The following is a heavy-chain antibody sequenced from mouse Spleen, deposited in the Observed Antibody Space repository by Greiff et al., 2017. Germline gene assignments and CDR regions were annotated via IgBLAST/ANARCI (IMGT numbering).Heavy chain of an antibody. V-gene: IGHV1-15*01. Sequence: VQLQQSGAELVRPGASVTLSCKASGYTFTDYELHWVKQTPVHGLEWIGSIDPETGGTAYNQKFKGKAILTADKSSSTAYMELRSLTSEDSAVYYCTRLDGFHYYAMDYWGQGTSVTVSS. CDR1: GYTFTDYE. J-gene: IGHJ4*01. CDR2: IDPETGGT. CDR3: TRLDGFHYYAMDY. D-gene: IGHD2-3*01.